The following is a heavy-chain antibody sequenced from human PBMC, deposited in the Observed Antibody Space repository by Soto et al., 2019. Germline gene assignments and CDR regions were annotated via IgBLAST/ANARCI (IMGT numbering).Heavy chain of an antibody. V-gene: IGHV1-18*01. CDR2: ISAYNGNT. CDR1: GYTFTSYG. CDR3: AKELGIAAAGTAQAYYGMDV. Sequence: ASVKVSCKASGYTFTSYGISWVRQAPGQGLEWMGWISAYNGNTNYAQKFQGWVTMTRDTSISTAYMELSRLRSDDTAVYYCAKELGIAAAGTAQAYYGMDVWGQ. J-gene: IGHJ6*02. D-gene: IGHD6-13*01.